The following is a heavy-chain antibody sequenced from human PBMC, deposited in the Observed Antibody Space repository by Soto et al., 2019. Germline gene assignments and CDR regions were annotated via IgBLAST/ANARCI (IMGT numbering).Heavy chain of an antibody. Sequence: QVELVESGGGVVQPGRSLRLSCAASAVTFTGYGMHWVRQAPGKGLEGVAVIRFDGSNIYYADSVKGRFTISRDNARNMLYLQMNSLRAEDTAVYYCARDGVGSTAYFGYFDYCGLGTLVTVSS. D-gene: IGHD1-26*01. V-gene: IGHV3-33*01. CDR1: AVTFTGYG. CDR3: ARDGVGSTAYFGYFDY. CDR2: IRFDGSNI. J-gene: IGHJ4*02.